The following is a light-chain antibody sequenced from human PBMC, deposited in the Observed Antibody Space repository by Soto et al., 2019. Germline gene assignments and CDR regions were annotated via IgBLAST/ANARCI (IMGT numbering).Light chain of an antibody. CDR1: QGIRND. V-gene: IGKV1-6*01. CDR2: SAS. Sequence: AIQMTQSPSSLSASVGDRVTITCRASQGIRNDLGWYQQKPGKAPKLLIYSASSLHSGVPARFSGSGSGTYFTLTISSLQPEDFATYYCLQDFNYPRTFGQGTKVEIK. J-gene: IGKJ1*01. CDR3: LQDFNYPRT.